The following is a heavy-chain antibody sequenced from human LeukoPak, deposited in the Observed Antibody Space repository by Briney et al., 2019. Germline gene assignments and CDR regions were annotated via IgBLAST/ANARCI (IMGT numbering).Heavy chain of an antibody. CDR1: GGSISGNSHY. V-gene: IGHV4-39*01. J-gene: IGHJ4*02. Sequence: SETLSLTCIVSGGSISGNSHYWGWIRQPPGKGLEWIGSIYYSVSTRYNPFPKRRVPISVNTSKNEFSPKLSSLTAANTAVYYCARNCRSASCYGYFDFWGQGTLVTVSS. D-gene: IGHD2-2*01. CDR3: ARNCRSASCYGYFDF. CDR2: IYYSVST.